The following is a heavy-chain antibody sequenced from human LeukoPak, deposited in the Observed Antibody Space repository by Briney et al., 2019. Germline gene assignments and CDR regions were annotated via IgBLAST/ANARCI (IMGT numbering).Heavy chain of an antibody. CDR2: ISGSGGST. CDR1: GFTFSSYS. D-gene: IGHD6-13*01. CDR3: AKHNSSSWYSFLDY. J-gene: IGHJ4*02. V-gene: IGHV3-23*01. Sequence: PGGSLRLSCAASGFTFSSYSMIWVRQAPGKGLEWVSAISGSGGSTYYADSVKGRFTISRDNSKNTLYLQMNSLRAEDTAVYYCAKHNSSSWYSFLDYWGQGTLVTVSS.